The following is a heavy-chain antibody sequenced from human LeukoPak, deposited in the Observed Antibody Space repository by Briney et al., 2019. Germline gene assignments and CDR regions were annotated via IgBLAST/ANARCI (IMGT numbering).Heavy chain of an antibody. V-gene: IGHV4-38-2*02. Sequence: SETLSLTCTVSGYSISSGYYWGWIRQPPGKGLEWIGSIYHRGSTNNNPSLKSRVTISVDTSKNQFSLKLSSVTAADTAVYYCARVGVSSSWGGDWFDPWGQRTLVTVSS. D-gene: IGHD6-13*01. CDR2: IYHRGST. J-gene: IGHJ5*02. CDR3: ARVGVSSSWGGDWFDP. CDR1: GYSISSGYY.